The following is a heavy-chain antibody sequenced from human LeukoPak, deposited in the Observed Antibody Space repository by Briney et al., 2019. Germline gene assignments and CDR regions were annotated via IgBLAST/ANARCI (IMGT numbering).Heavy chain of an antibody. J-gene: IGHJ6*04. D-gene: IGHD4-11*01. CDR2: IWYDGSNT. CDR3: TSLLQGDGMDV. CDR1: GFTFSIYG. Sequence: GRSLRLSCAASGFTFSIYGMHWVRQAPGKGLERVAVIWYDGSNTYYADSVKGRFTISRDNSKNTLYLQMNSLRAEDTAVYYCTSLLQGDGMDVWGKGTTVTVSS. V-gene: IGHV3-33*01.